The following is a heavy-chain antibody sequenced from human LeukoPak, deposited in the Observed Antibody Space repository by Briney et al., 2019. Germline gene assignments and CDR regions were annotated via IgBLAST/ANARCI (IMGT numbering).Heavy chain of an antibody. CDR3: AKDIQLSA. CDR1: GFTFNDAA. J-gene: IGHJ3*01. CDR2: IASSGRNT. D-gene: IGHD5-24*01. V-gene: IGHV3-23*01. Sequence: GGSLRLSCAASGFTFNDAAITWVRQAPGKGLEWVSLIASSGRNTYYTDSVRGRFTISRDNSKKTLSLQMNSVRVEDTAIYYCAKDIQLSAWGLGTMVTVSS.